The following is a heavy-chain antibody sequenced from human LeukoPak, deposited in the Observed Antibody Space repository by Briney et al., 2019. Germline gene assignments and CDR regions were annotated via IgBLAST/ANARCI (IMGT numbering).Heavy chain of an antibody. V-gene: IGHV1-69*05. D-gene: IGHD6-13*01. J-gene: IGHJ4*02. Sequence: ASVKVSCKASGGTFSSYAISWVRQAPGQGLEWMGRIIPIFGTANYAQKFQGRVTITTDESTSTAYMELSSLRSEDTAVYYYARSASSSWSFDYWGQGTLVTVSS. CDR3: ARSASSSWSFDY. CDR1: GGTFSSYA. CDR2: IIPIFGTA.